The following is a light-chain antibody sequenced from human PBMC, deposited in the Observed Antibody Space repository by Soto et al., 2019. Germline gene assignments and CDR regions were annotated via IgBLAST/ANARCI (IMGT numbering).Light chain of an antibody. CDR1: SGPVSTSYY. V-gene: IGLV8-61*01. CDR3: VLYMGSGNWV. Sequence: QTVVTQEPSFSVSPGGTVTLTCGLSSGPVSTSYYHSWYQQTPGQAPRTLISSTNTRSSGVPDRFSGSILGNKAALTITGAQAYDESDYYCVLYMGSGNWVFGGGTQLTVL. CDR2: STN. J-gene: IGLJ3*02.